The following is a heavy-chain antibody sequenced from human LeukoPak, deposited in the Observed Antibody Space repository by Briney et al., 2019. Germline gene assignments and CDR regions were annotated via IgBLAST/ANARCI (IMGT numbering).Heavy chain of an antibody. CDR3: ARVSIAAAGIYYYYMDV. J-gene: IGHJ6*03. CDR2: INHSGST. D-gene: IGHD6-13*01. Sequence: PSETLSLTCAASGGSFSGYYWSWIRQPPGKGLEWIGEINHSGSTNYNPSLKSRVTIPVDTSKNQFSLKLSSVTAADTAVYYCARVSIAAAGIYYYYMDVWGKGTTVTVSS. CDR1: GGSFSGYY. V-gene: IGHV4-34*01.